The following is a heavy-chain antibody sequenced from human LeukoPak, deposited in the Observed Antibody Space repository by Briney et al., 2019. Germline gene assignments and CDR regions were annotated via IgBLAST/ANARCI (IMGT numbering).Heavy chain of an antibody. Sequence: GGSLRLSCTASGFTFGDYAMSWVRQAPGKGLEWVGFIRSKAYGGTTEYAASVKGRFTISRDDSKSIAYLQMNSLKTEDTAVYYCTRDPIDYDILTGYSFHDYWGQGTLVTVSS. V-gene: IGHV3-49*04. CDR2: IRSKAYGGTT. CDR1: GFTFGDYA. CDR3: TRDPIDYDILTGYSFHDY. D-gene: IGHD3-9*01. J-gene: IGHJ4*02.